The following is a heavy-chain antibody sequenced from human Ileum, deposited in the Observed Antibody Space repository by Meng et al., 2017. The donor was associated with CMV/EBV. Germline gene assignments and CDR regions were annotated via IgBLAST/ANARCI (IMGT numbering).Heavy chain of an antibody. CDR3: VTRFPNTNAYHAVFDF. Sequence: QVQLQESGPGLVKPSETLSLTCTVSGGSISSYYWSWIRQPAGKGLEWIGRIYTSGSTNYNPSLKSRVTMSVDTSKNQFSLKLSSVTAADTAVYYCVTRFPNTNAYHAVFDFWGQGTLVTVSS. V-gene: IGHV4-4*07. CDR2: IYTSGST. CDR1: GGSISSYY. J-gene: IGHJ4*02. D-gene: IGHD2-8*01.